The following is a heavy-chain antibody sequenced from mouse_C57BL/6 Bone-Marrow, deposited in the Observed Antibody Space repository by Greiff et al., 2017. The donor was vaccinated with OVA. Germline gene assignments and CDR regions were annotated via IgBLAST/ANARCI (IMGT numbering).Heavy chain of an antibody. CDR3: ARSGETEGWGFAY. V-gene: IGHV1-64*01. CDR2: IHPNSGST. D-gene: IGHD2-3*01. Sequence: QVQLQQPGAELVKPGASVKLSCKASGYTFTSYWMHWVKQRPGQGLEWIGRIHPNSGSTNYNAKFKSKATLTVDKSYSTVYMQLSSLTAEDSAVYYGARSGETEGWGFAYWGQGTLVTVSA. J-gene: IGHJ3*01. CDR1: GYTFTSYW.